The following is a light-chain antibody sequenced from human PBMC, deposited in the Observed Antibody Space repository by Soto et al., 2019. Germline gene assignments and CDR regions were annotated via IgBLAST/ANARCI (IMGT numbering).Light chain of an antibody. V-gene: IGKV3-20*01. CDR1: QSVSSSY. CDR2: GAS. CDR3: QKYSNWPPIT. J-gene: IGKJ5*01. Sequence: EIVLTQSPGTLSLSPGERATLSCRASQSVSSSYLAWYQQKPGQAPRLLIYGASSRATGIPVRFSGSGFGTEFTLTISRLQSEDFAVYYCQKYSNWPPITFGQGTRLEIK.